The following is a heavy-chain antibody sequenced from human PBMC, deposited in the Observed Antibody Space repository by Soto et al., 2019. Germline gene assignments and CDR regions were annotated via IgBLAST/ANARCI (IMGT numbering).Heavy chain of an antibody. J-gene: IGHJ6*02. V-gene: IGHV5-10-1*01. CDR1: GYSFTRYW. D-gene: IGHD3-10*01. CDR2: VDPSDSYT. CDR3: AGFYGSGSYQRYYGMDV. Sequence: PGEALKISCKGSGYSFTRYWISWVRQMPGKGLEWMWRVDPSDSYTNYSPSFQGHGTISSDKSISNAYLQWSSLKASDTAMSSCAGFYGSGSYQRYYGMDVWGQGTTVTVSS.